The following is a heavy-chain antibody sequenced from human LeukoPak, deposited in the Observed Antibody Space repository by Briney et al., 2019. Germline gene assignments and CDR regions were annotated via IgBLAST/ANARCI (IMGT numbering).Heavy chain of an antibody. CDR3: ARGIRAVAGKFHFDY. V-gene: IGHV3-23*01. J-gene: IGHJ4*02. CDR2: ISGSGGDT. D-gene: IGHD6-19*01. Sequence: HPGGSLRLSCAASGFTFSSYGMPWVRQAPGKGLEYVSTISGSGGDTDYGDAVKGRFTISRDIWKNTIYLQMNSLRAEDTAVYYCARGIRAVAGKFHFDYWGQGTLVTVSS. CDR1: GFTFSSYG.